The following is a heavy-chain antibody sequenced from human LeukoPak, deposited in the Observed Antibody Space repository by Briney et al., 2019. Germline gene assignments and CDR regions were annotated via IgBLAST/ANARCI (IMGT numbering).Heavy chain of an antibody. CDR1: GYTFTGYY. Sequence: ASVTVSCKASGYTFTGYYMHWVRQAPGQGLEWMGWINPNGGGTNYAQKFQGRVTMTRDTSISTAYMELSRLRSDDTAVYYCARGGIVGATYNWFDPWGQGTLVTVSS. J-gene: IGHJ5*02. CDR2: INPNGGGT. V-gene: IGHV1-2*02. CDR3: ARGGIVGATYNWFDP. D-gene: IGHD1-26*01.